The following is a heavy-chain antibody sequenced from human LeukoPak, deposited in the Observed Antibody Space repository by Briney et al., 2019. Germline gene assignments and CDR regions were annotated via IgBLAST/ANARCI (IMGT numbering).Heavy chain of an antibody. Sequence: GAPLHICGDGAGSFFTSYWIWFVRPLPREGLELMGINYPGGSDTRYSPSFQGQVTISADKSISTAYRQWSNLKASDTAMYYCARHRPHTDSNSVADYYFDYWGQGTLVTVSS. CDR1: GSFFTSYW. J-gene: IGHJ4*02. CDR3: ARHRPHTDSNSVADYYFDY. CDR2: NYPGGSDT. D-gene: IGHD6-19*01. V-gene: IGHV5-51*01.